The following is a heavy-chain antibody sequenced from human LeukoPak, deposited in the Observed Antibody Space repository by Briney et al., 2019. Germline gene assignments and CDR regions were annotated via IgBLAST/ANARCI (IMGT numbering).Heavy chain of an antibody. J-gene: IGHJ4*02. D-gene: IGHD2-21*02. CDR3: ASACGGDCYKSASDY. Sequence: PGGSLRLSCAASGFTFSSYSMNWVRQAPGKGLEWVSSISSSSSYIYYADSVKGRFTISRDNGKNSLYLQMNSLRAEDTAVYYCASACGGDCYKSASDYWGQGILVTVSS. V-gene: IGHV3-21*01. CDR1: GFTFSSYS. CDR2: ISSSSSYI.